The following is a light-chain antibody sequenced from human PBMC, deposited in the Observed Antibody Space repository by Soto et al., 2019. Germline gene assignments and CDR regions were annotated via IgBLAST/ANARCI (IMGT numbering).Light chain of an antibody. CDR1: QSVSSN. Sequence: IVMTQSPATLSVSPGEGATLSCRASQSVSSNLAWYQQKPGQAPRLLIYGASTRASGIPARFSGSGSGTDFTLTISRLEPEDFAVYYCQQYGSSPGTFGQGTKVDIK. CDR3: QQYGSSPGT. CDR2: GAS. J-gene: IGKJ1*01. V-gene: IGKV3-15*01.